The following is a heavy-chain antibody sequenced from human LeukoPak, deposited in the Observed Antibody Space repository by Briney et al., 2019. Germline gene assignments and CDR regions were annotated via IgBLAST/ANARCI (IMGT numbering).Heavy chain of an antibody. Sequence: GASVKVSCKASGYTFTGYYMHWVRQAPGQGLEWMGWINPNSGGTNYAQKFQGRVTMTRDTSISTTYMELSRLRSYDTAVYYCAKDFGVIVAGYMDVWGKGTTVTVSS. CDR3: AKDFGVIVAGYMDV. CDR1: GYTFTGYY. V-gene: IGHV1-2*02. CDR2: INPNSGGT. J-gene: IGHJ6*03. D-gene: IGHD2/OR15-2a*01.